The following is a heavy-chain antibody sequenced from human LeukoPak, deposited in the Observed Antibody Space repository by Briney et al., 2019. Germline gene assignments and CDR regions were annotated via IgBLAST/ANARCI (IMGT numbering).Heavy chain of an antibody. V-gene: IGHV3-23*01. CDR2: ISGSGGST. D-gene: IGHD3-9*01. CDR3: ARSLHYDILTGYHGANWFDP. Sequence: GGSLRLSCAASGFTFSSYAMSWVRQAPGKGLEWVSAISGSGGSTYYADSVKGRFTISRDNSKNTLYLQMNSLRAEDTAVYYCARSLHYDILTGYHGANWFDPWGQGTLVTVSS. J-gene: IGHJ5*02. CDR1: GFTFSSYA.